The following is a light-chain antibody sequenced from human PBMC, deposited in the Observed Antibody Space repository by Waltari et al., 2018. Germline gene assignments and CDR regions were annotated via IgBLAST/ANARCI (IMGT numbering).Light chain of an antibody. CDR2: AAS. J-gene: IGKJ1*01. V-gene: IGKV3-15*01. CDR1: QSISSH. Sequence: EIVMTQSPATLSVSPGDRATLSCRASQSISSHLAWYQQKPGQAPRLVIYAASTRATGIPARFSGSGSGTDFTITISSLQSEDFAVYYCQQYNELKTFGQGTKVEIK. CDR3: QQYNELKT.